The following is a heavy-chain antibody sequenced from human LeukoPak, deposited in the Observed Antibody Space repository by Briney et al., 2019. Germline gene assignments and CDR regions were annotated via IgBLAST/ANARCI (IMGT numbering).Heavy chain of an antibody. CDR1: GYTFTSYD. V-gene: IGHV1-8*01. CDR3: ARFVYSYGMDV. D-gene: IGHD1-1*01. Sequence: RASVKVSCQASGYTFTSYDINWVRQATGQGLEWMGWMNPNSGNTGYAQKFQSRVTMTRNTSISTAYMELSSLRSEDTAVYYCARFVYSYGMDVWGKGTTVTVSS. CDR2: MNPNSGNT. J-gene: IGHJ6*04.